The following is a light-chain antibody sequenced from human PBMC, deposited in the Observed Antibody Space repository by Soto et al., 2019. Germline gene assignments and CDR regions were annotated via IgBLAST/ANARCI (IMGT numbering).Light chain of an antibody. J-gene: IGKJ5*01. CDR2: GAS. CDR1: QSVCSK. Sequence: EIVMTRSPATLSVSPGEGATLCCRASQSVCSKLAWYHQKPGQAPRLLIYGASSTATGIPDRFSGSGSGTDFTITIRRLEPEDFAVYYCQQYGSSITFGQGTRLEIK. CDR3: QQYGSSIT. V-gene: IGKV3-20*01.